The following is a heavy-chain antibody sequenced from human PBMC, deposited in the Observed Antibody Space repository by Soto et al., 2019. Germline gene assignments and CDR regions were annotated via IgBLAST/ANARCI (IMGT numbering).Heavy chain of an antibody. CDR1: GGSFSGYY. CDR2: INHSGST. J-gene: IGHJ4*02. CDR3: VSIRGYSGYDANSFDY. D-gene: IGHD5-12*01. V-gene: IGHV4-34*01. Sequence: SETLSLTCAVYGGSFSGYYWSWIRQPPGKGLEWIGEINHSGSTNYNPSIKSRVTISVDTSKNQFSLKLSSVTAADTAVDYCVSIRGYSGYDANSFDYRGQGPLVTVSS.